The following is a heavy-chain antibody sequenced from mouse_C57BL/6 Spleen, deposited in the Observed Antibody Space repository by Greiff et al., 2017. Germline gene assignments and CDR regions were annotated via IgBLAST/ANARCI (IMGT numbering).Heavy chain of an antibody. CDR2: IYPGSGNT. CDR3: ARSGEGGFAY. J-gene: IGHJ3*01. D-gene: IGHD3-1*01. CDR1: GYTFTDYY. V-gene: IGHV1-76*01. Sequence: QVQLKESGAELVRPGASVKLSCKASGYTFTDYYINWVKQRPGQGLEWIARIYPGSGNTYYNEKFKGKATLTAEKSSSTAYMQLSSLTSEDSAVYFCARSGEGGFAYWGQGTLVTVSA.